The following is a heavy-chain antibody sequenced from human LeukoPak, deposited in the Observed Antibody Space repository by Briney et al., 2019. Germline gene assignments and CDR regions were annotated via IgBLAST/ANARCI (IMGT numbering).Heavy chain of an antibody. V-gene: IGHV6-1*01. CDR2: TYYKSRWYN. D-gene: IGHD3-16*01. CDR1: GASFSSNTAA. Sequence: SQTLSLTCSISGASFSSNTAAWSWIRQSPSRGLEWLGRTYYKSRWYNDYAVSVKSRISINADTSRNQFSLQLKSVTPEDTAVYFCAGGGEDFDFWGQGTLVTVSS. J-gene: IGHJ4*02. CDR3: AGGGEDFDF.